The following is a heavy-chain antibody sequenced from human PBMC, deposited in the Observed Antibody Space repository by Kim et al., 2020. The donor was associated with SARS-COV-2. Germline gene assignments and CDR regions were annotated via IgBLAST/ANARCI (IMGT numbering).Heavy chain of an antibody. CDR3: ARDRGNSGYDINDY. V-gene: IGHV1-18*01. D-gene: IGHD5-12*01. Sequence: AQKLQGRVTMTTDTSTSTAYMELRSLRSDDTAVYYCARDRGNSGYDINDYWGQGTLVTVSS. J-gene: IGHJ4*02.